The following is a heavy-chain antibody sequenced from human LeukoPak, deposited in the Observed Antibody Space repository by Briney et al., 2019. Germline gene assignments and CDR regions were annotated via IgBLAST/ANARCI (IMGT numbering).Heavy chain of an antibody. Sequence: QPGGSLRLSCEASGFTFSTYWMSWVRQAPGKGLEWVANIKQDGSEKYYVDSVKGRFTISRDNAKNSVHLQMNSLRAEDTAVYYCARWSLNSSGYKSREYFQHWGQGTLVTVSS. D-gene: IGHD6-19*01. J-gene: IGHJ1*01. CDR3: ARWSLNSSGYKSREYFQH. CDR2: IKQDGSEK. V-gene: IGHV3-7*01. CDR1: GFTFSTYW.